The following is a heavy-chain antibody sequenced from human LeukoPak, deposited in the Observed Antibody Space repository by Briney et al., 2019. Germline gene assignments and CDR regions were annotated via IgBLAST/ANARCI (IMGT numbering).Heavy chain of an antibody. V-gene: IGHV4-4*07. Sequence: SETLSLTCTVSGGSISSYYCSWIRQPAGKGMEWIGRIYTSGSTNYNPALKSGVTMSVDTSKNQFALKLSSVTAADTAVYYCARDARRDGYGYDYWGQGTLVTVSS. CDR1: GGSISSYY. CDR3: ARDARRDGYGYDY. CDR2: IYTSGST. D-gene: IGHD5-24*01. J-gene: IGHJ4*02.